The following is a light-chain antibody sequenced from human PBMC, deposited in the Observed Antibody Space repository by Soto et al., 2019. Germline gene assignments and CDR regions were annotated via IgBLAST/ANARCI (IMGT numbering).Light chain of an antibody. CDR1: QSVSSN. V-gene: IGKV3-15*01. CDR2: GAS. J-gene: IGKJ1*01. Sequence: IVVTRSPATMTVSPGVRAALSCRASQSVSSNLAWYQQKPGQAPRLLIYGASNRATGIPARFSGSGSGTEFTLTISSLQSEDFAVYYCQQYNTWPETFGQGTKVDIK. CDR3: QQYNTWPET.